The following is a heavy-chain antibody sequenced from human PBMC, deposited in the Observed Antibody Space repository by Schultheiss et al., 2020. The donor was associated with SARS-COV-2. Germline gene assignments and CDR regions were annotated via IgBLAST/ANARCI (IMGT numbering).Heavy chain of an antibody. V-gene: IGHV4-34*01. CDR1: GGSFSGYY. D-gene: IGHD6-19*01. J-gene: IGHJ5*02. CDR2: INHSGST. Sequence: SETLSLTCAVYGGSFSGYYWSWIRQPPGKGLEWIGEINHSGSTNYNPSLKSRLTMSVDTSKNHFSLKLNSVTAADTAVYYCARLTAAVAPLFDPWGQGTLVTVSS. CDR3: ARLTAAVAPLFDP.